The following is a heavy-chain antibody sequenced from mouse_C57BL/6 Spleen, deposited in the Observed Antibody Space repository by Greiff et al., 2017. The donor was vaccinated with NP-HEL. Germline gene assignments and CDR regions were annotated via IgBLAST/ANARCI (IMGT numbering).Heavy chain of an antibody. CDR3: AREGLITTVVATGDYFDY. CDR2: IHPNSGST. CDR1: GYTFTSYW. D-gene: IGHD1-1*01. J-gene: IGHJ2*01. V-gene: IGHV1-64*01. Sequence: VQLQQSGAELVKPGASVKLSCKASGYTFTSYWMHWVKQRPGQGLEWIGMIHPNSGSTNYNEKFKSKATLTVDKSSSPAYMQLSSLTSEDSAVYYCAREGLITTVVATGDYFDYWGQGTTLTVSS.